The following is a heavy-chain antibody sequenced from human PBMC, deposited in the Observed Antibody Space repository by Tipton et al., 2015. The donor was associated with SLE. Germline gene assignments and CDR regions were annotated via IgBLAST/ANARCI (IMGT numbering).Heavy chain of an antibody. CDR2: INPNSGGT. J-gene: IGHJ5*02. D-gene: IGHD3-10*01. CDR3: ARDGWMNYYGSGEDWFDP. Sequence: QSGPEVKEPGASVKVSCKASGYTFRNYGITWVRQAPGQGLEWMGRINPNSGGTNYAQKFQGRVTMTRDTSISTAYMELSRLRSDDTAVYYCARDGWMNYYGSGEDWFDPWGQGTLVTVSS. CDR1: GYTFRNYG. V-gene: IGHV1-2*06.